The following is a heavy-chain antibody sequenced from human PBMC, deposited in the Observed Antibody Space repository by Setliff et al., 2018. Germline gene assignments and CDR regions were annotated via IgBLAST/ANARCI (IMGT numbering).Heavy chain of an antibody. CDR1: GFTFSSYG. D-gene: IGHD3-10*01. CDR2: MKQDGTEQ. Sequence: QTGGSLRLSCAASGFTFSSYGMHWVRQAPGKGLEWVANMKQDGTEQYYLDSVKGRFTIARDNAKNSLYLQMNSLRAEDTAVYYCARVVIRGLVTRYYFDYWGPGTLVTVSS. CDR3: ARVVIRGLVTRYYFDY. J-gene: IGHJ4*02. V-gene: IGHV3-7*03.